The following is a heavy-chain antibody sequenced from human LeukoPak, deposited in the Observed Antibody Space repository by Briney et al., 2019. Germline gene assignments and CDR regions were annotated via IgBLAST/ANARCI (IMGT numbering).Heavy chain of an antibody. CDR1: GYIFTSYG. V-gene: IGHV1-18*01. J-gene: IGHJ4*02. CDR3: ARDSGSGNNDY. Sequence: ASVTVSCKASGYIFTSYGISWVRQAPGQGLEWMGWISAHNGDTNYAQNFQGRVTFISNTSATTAFMELSSLRSEDAAVYYCARDSGSGNNDYWGQGTLVTVSS. CDR2: ISAHNGDT. D-gene: IGHD1-26*01.